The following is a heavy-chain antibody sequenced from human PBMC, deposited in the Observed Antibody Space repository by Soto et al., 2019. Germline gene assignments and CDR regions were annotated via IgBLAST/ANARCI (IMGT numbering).Heavy chain of an antibody. CDR2: IYWDDDK. Sequence: QITLKASGPTLVRPAQTLPLTCDFSGFSLSTYHMGVAWIRQPPVKALEWLALIYWDDDKRYSPSLKDRLAISKDTSSNQVVLTITNMDPGDTATYFGAHAGVYVLLTCGHCGPGTLVTVSS. CDR3: AHAGVYVLLTCGH. V-gene: IGHV2-5*02. D-gene: IGHD2-21*01. J-gene: IGHJ4*02. CDR1: GFSLSTYHMG.